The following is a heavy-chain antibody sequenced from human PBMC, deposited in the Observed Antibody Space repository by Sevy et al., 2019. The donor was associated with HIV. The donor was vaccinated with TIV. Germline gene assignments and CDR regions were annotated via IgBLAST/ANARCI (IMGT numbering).Heavy chain of an antibody. CDR2: IQYDGRNT. CDR3: AKNTAAVGTGSFDY. CDR1: GFTFSYSG. V-gene: IGHV3-30*02. J-gene: IGHJ4*02. D-gene: IGHD6-13*01. Sequence: GGSLRLSCTTSGFTFSYSGMYWVRQAPGKGLEWVTFIQYDGRNTHYADSVKGRFTISRDNSKNTLYLQMNSLRGDDTAVYYCAKNTAAVGTGSFDYWGQGALVTVSS.